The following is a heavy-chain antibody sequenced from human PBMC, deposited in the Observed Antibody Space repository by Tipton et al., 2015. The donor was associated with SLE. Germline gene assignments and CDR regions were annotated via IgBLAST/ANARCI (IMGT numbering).Heavy chain of an antibody. CDR2: IYTSGRT. V-gene: IGHV4-61*02. CDR3: ASWGFDT. D-gene: IGHD3-16*01. J-gene: IGHJ3*02. Sequence: TLSLTCTVSGGSLTTGSYYWNWIRQPAGKTLEWIGRIYTSGRTNYNPSLKSRVTLSLDRSKNQFSLKLDSATAADTAVYYCASWGFDTWGQGTMVTVSS. CDR1: GGSLTTGSYY.